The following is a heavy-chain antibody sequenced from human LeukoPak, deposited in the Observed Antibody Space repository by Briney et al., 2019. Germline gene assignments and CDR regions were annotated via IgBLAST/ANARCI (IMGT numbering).Heavy chain of an antibody. CDR2: ISGGGDST. J-gene: IGHJ4*02. D-gene: IGHD3-22*01. CDR1: GFTFTSYS. Sequence: PGGSLRLSCAASGFTFTSYSMNWVRQAPGKGLEWVSTISGGGDSTYYADSVKGRFTISRDNSKNTLYLQVNSLRAEDTAVYYCAKGSYYDSSGSFYFDYWGQGTLVTVSS. CDR3: AKGSYYDSSGSFYFDY. V-gene: IGHV3-23*01.